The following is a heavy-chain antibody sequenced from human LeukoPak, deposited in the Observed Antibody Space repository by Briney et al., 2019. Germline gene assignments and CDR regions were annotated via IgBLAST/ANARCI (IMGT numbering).Heavy chain of an antibody. CDR1: GFTFSSYW. D-gene: IGHD6-19*01. V-gene: IGHV3-30*19. CDR3: ARAIKAVAGTFHRDYYFDY. Sequence: PGGSLRLSCVASGFTFSSYWMSWVRQAPGKGLGWVAVISYDGSNKYYADSVKGRFTISRDNSKNTLYLQMNSLRAEDTAVYYCARAIKAVAGTFHRDYYFDYWGQETLVTVSS. J-gene: IGHJ4*02. CDR2: ISYDGSNK.